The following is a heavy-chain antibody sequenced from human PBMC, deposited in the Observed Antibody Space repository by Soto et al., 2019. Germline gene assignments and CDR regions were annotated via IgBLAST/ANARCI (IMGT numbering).Heavy chain of an antibody. J-gene: IGHJ2*01. V-gene: IGHV3-30-3*01. CDR1: GFTFSSYA. Sequence: VQLVESGGGLVQPGGSLRLSCAASGFTFSSYAMHWVRQAPGKGLEWVAVISYDGSNKYYADSVKGRFTISRDNSKNTLYLQMNSLRAEDTAVYYCARAWRGSYSSGYFDLWGRGTLVTVSS. CDR2: ISYDGSNK. D-gene: IGHD1-26*01. CDR3: ARAWRGSYSSGYFDL.